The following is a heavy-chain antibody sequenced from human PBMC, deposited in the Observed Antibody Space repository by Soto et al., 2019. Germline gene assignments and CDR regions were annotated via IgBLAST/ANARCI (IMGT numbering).Heavy chain of an antibody. V-gene: IGHV2-5*02. CDR3: AHRVLRTVFGLVTTAAIYFDF. CDR1: GFSLTTSGVG. D-gene: IGHD3-3*01. Sequence: QITLNESGPTQVKPRQTLTLTCTFSGFSLTTSGVGVGWIRQSPGMAPEWLALTYWDDDTRYSPTLKSRLTHTKDTAKNKVVLTMADLDPADTATYYCAHRVLRTVFGLVTTAAIYFDFWGQGTPVAVSS. J-gene: IGHJ4*02. CDR2: TYWDDDT.